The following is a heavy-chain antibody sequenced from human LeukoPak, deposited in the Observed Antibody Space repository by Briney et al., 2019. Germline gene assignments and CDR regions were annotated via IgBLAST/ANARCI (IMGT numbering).Heavy chain of an antibody. Sequence: GGSLRLSCAASGFTFSSHWMSWVRQAPGKGLEWVANIKKDGSEKYYVDAVKGRFTISRDNAKNSLYLQMNSLRAEDTALYYCARGENSFGSSWYPDAFDIWGQGTMVTVSS. CDR2: IKKDGSEK. J-gene: IGHJ3*02. V-gene: IGHV3-7*03. D-gene: IGHD6-13*01. CDR3: ARGENSFGSSWYPDAFDI. CDR1: GFTFSSHW.